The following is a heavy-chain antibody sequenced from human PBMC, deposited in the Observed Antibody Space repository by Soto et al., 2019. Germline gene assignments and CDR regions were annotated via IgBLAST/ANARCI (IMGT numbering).Heavy chain of an antibody. CDR3: ARDQGVVIIKDH. Sequence: PGGSLRLSCAASGFTFRNHAMHWVRQAPGKGLEWVGLIWYDGTSKYYADSVKGRFTISRDNSKNTLYLEMNSPRVEDTAIYYCARDQGVVIIKDHWGQGTLVTVSS. CDR2: IWYDGTSK. CDR1: GFTFRNHA. V-gene: IGHV3-33*08. J-gene: IGHJ4*02. D-gene: IGHD2-8*01.